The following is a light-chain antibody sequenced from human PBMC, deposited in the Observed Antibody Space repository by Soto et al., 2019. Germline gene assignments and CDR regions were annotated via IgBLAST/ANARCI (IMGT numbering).Light chain of an antibody. CDR3: QHYDRYPGP. Sequence: GARVKITCRARQGISSGLAWYKQKPGKAPKILIYKASTLKSGVPSRFSGSGSGTEFTLTSGSLKPDDLATYYCQHYDRYPGPLGQGTKVDIK. V-gene: IGKV1-5*03. CDR2: KAS. CDR1: QGISSG. J-gene: IGKJ1*01.